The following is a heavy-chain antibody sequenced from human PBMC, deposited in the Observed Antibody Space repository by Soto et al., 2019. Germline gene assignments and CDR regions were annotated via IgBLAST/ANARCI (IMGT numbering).Heavy chain of an antibody. D-gene: IGHD4-17*01. J-gene: IGHJ6*02. CDR3: TRNGDYVWGMDV. V-gene: IGHV3-73*02. CDR2: IRTKANSYAT. Sequence: EVQLVESGGGLDQPGGSLKLSCAASEFTYSDSGMHWVRQASGKGLEWVGRIRTKANSYATDYAASVKGRFTISRDDSKNTTYLQMNSLKTEDTAVYYCTRNGDYVWGMDVWGQGTTVTVSS. CDR1: EFTYSDSG.